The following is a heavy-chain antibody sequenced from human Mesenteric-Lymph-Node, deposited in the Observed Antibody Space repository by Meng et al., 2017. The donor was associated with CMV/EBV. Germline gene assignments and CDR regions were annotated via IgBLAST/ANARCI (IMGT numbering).Heavy chain of an antibody. V-gene: IGHV1-8*01. D-gene: IGHD3-22*01. CDR1: GYTFTSYD. CDR3: ARGPSSRGYSLKI. J-gene: IGHJ3*02. Sequence: ASVKVSCKASGYTFTSYDINWVRQATGQGLEWMGWMNPNSGNTGYAQKFQGRVTMTRNTSTSTAYMELSSLRSEDTAVYYCARGPSSRGYSLKIWGQGTMVTVSS. CDR2: MNPNSGNT.